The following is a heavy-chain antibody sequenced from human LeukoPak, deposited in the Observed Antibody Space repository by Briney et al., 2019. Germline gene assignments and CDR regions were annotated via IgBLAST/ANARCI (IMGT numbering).Heavy chain of an antibody. CDR3: ARVFSDSSGYYVY. D-gene: IGHD3-22*01. CDR1: GYTFTSYG. J-gene: IGHJ4*02. CDR2: ISAYNGNT. Sequence: GASVKVSCKASGYTFTSYGISWVRQAPGQGLEWMGWISAYNGNTNYAQKLQGRVTMTTDTSTSTAYVELRSLRSDDTAVYYCARVFSDSSGYYVYWGQGTLVTVSS. V-gene: IGHV1-18*01.